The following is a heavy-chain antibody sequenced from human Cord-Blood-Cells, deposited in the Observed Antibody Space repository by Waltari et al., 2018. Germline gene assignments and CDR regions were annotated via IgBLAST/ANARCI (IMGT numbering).Heavy chain of an antibody. CDR3: ARGGYSGYFDY. CDR2: ISYDGSNK. CDR1: GFTFSSYA. J-gene: IGHJ4*02. Sequence: QVQLVESGGGVVQPGRSLRLSCAASGFTFSSYAMHWVRQAPGKGLGRVAVISYDGSNKYYADSVKGRFTISRDNSKNTLYLQMNSLRAEDTAVYYCARGGYSGYFDYWGQGTLVTVSS. D-gene: IGHD5-12*01. V-gene: IGHV3-30-3*01.